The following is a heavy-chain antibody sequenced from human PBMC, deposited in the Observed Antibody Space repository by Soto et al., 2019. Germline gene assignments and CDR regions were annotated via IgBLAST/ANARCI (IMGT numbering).Heavy chain of an antibody. CDR3: GRCRTDSYAMDV. J-gene: IGHJ6*02. D-gene: IGHD2-8*02. Sequence: ASVKVPCPAFGYSFTCYGNDWVRPAPGQGLEWMGWISPYNGRKNYAQNVKGRVVMTTDISANTVYLELRSLTSDDTAMYDCGRCRTDSYAMDVWG. CDR1: GYSFTCYG. CDR2: ISPYNGRK. V-gene: IGHV1-18*01.